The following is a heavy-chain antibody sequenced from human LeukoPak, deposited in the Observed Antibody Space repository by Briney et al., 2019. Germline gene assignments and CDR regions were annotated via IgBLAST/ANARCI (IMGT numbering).Heavy chain of an antibody. D-gene: IGHD2-2*01. CDR2: IIPMFGIA. CDR1: GGTFSSYA. J-gene: IGHJ4*02. V-gene: IGHV1-69*04. Sequence: SVKVSRKASGGTFSSYAISWVRQAPGQGLEWMGRIIPMFGIASYAQKFQDRATIAADKSTSTAYMELRSLRTEDTAVYYCARWAGYCSSISCPYYLDFWGQGTLVTVSS. CDR3: ARWAGYCSSISCPYYLDF.